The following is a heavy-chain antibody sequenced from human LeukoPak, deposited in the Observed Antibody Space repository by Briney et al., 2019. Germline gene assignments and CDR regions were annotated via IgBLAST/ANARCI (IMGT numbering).Heavy chain of an antibody. CDR3: ARAYYYDSNYYYMDV. D-gene: IGHD3-22*01. J-gene: IGHJ6*03. CDR2: IIPIFGTA. V-gene: IGHV1-69*05. Sequence: GASVTVSCKASGGTFSSYAISWVRQAPGQGLEWMGGIIPIFGTANYAQKFQGRVTITTDESTSTAYMELSSLRSEDTAVYYCARAYYYDSNYYYMDVWGKGTTVTVSS. CDR1: GGTFSSYA.